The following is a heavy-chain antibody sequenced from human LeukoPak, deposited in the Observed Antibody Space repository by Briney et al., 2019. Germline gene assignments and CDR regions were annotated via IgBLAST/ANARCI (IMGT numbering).Heavy chain of an antibody. V-gene: IGHV4-34*01. Sequence: PSETLSLTCAVYGGSFSGYYWSWIRQPPGKGLEWIGEINHSGSTNYNPSLKSQVTISVDTSKNQFSLKLSSVTAADTAVYYCARRSALLLDYWGQGTLVTVSS. D-gene: IGHD6-25*01. CDR3: ARRSALLLDY. CDR2: INHSGST. CDR1: GGSFSGYY. J-gene: IGHJ4*02.